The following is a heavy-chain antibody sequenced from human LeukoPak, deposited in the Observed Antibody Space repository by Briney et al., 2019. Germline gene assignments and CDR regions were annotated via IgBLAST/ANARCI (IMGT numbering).Heavy chain of an antibody. D-gene: IGHD6-19*01. J-gene: IGHJ4*02. V-gene: IGHV1-18*01. CDR2: ISAYNGNT. CDR1: GYTFTSYG. Sequence: ASVKVSCKASGYTFTSYGISWVRQAPGQGLEWMGWISAYNGNTNYAQKLQGRVTMTTDTSTSTAYMELRSLRSDDTAVYYCARARIRLGGWYAFDYWGQGTLVTVSS. CDR3: ARARIRLGGWYAFDY.